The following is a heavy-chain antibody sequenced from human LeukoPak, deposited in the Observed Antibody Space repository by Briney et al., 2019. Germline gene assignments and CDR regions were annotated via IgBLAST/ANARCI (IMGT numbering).Heavy chain of an antibody. D-gene: IGHD3-22*01. CDR1: GGTFSSYA. CDR3: ATDYYDSSGYHGAFDI. Sequence: GASVKVSCKASGGTFSSYAIGWVRQAPGQGLEWMGGIIPIFGTANYAQKFQGRVTITTDESTSTAYMELSSLRSEDTAVYYCATDYYDSSGYHGAFDIWGQGTMVTVSS. V-gene: IGHV1-69*05. J-gene: IGHJ3*02. CDR2: IIPIFGTA.